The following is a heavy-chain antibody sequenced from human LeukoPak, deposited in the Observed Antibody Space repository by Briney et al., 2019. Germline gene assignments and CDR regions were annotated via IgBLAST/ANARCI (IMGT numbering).Heavy chain of an antibody. J-gene: IGHJ4*02. CDR2: ISTYNGNT. CDR1: GYTFTSHG. CDR3: ARAVGGSYIRFNY. D-gene: IGHD1-26*01. V-gene: IGHV1-18*01. Sequence: GASVKVSCKASGYTFTSHGISWVRQAPGQGLEWMGWISTYNGNTNYAQKLQGRVSMTTDTSTSTAYMDLRSLRSEDTAVYYCARAVGGSYIRFNYWGQGTLVTVSS.